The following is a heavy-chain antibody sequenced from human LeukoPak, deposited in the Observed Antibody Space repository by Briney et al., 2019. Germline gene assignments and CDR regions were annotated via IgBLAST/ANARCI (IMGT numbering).Heavy chain of an antibody. J-gene: IGHJ4*02. CDR3: AKDLGGGDCYDY. CDR2: ISGSGGST. V-gene: IGHV3-23*01. Sequence: GGSLRLSCAASGFTFSSYGMSWVRQAPGKGLEWVSAISGSGGSTYYADSVKGRFTISRDNSKNTLYLQMNSLRAEDTAVYYCAKDLGGGDCYDYWGQGTLVTVSS. CDR1: GFTFSSYG. D-gene: IGHD2-21*01.